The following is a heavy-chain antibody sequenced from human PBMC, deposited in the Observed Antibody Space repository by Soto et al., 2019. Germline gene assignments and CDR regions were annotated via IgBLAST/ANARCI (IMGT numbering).Heavy chain of an antibody. J-gene: IGHJ6*02. CDR2: IIPIFGTA. V-gene: IGHV1-69*06. D-gene: IGHD5-12*01. CDR1: RGSFSSYA. CDR3: ARGGYSGDDSGKYCSYGMDV. Sequence: SVKFCGKASRGSFSSYARSLLRHAPGQALQMMGGIIPIFGTANYAKKFQGRVTITADKSTSTAYMELSSLRSEDTAVYYCARGGYSGDDSGKYCSYGMDVWGQGTTVIVSS.